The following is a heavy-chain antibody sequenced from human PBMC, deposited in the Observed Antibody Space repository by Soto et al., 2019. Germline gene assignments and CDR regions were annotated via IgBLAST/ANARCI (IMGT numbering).Heavy chain of an antibody. V-gene: IGHV1-18*01. Sequence: GASVKVSCKASGYTFTSYCISWVRQAPGQGLEWMGWISAYNGNTNYAQKLQGRVTMTTDTSTSTAYMELRSLRSDDTAVYYCARFGEEYYDSRGYLAFWSQGTLVIVSS. CDR1: GYTFTSYC. D-gene: IGHD3-22*01. J-gene: IGHJ4*02. CDR3: ARFGEEYYDSRGYLAF. CDR2: ISAYNGNT.